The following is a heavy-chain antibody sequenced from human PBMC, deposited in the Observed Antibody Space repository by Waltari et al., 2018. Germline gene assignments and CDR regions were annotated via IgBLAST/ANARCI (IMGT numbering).Heavy chain of an antibody. CDR3: ARGGGPKVGATLPGVGFDY. CDR1: GGTFSSYA. V-gene: IGHV1-69*01. Sequence: QVQLVQSGAEVKKPGSSVKVSCKASGGTFSSYAISWVRQAPGHGLEWMGGIIPIVGTANYAQKFQGRVTITADESTSTAYMELSSLRSEDTAVYYCARGGGPKVGATLPGVGFDYWGQGTLVTVSS. J-gene: IGHJ4*02. CDR2: IIPIVGTA. D-gene: IGHD1-26*01.